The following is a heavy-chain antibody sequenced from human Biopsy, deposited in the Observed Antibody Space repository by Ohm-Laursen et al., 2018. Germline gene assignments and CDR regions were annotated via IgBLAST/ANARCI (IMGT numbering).Heavy chain of an antibody. CDR1: GGTLSTYA. V-gene: IGHV1-69*04. CDR3: ASLEDRTFDK. CDR2: IIPILHVP. Sequence: GASVKVSCKASGGTLSTYAISWVRQAPGQGLEWMGRIIPILHVPTYAQSFQGRVTISADKSTSTAYMELSGLRSEDTAVYYCASLEDRTFDKWGQGTLVTVSS. J-gene: IGHJ4*02.